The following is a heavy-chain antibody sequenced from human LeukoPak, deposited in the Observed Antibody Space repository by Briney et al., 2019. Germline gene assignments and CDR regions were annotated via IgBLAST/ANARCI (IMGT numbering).Heavy chain of an antibody. D-gene: IGHD5-12*01. CDR2: MNPNSGNT. CDR3: ARGQVIVATVDY. Sequence: ASVKVSCMAAGYTFTSYAINWVRQATGEGLEWMGWMNPNSGNTGYAQKFQAKLTVTRHTSTSTAYMELSSLRSEDTAVYYCARGQVIVATVDYWGQGTLVTVSS. J-gene: IGHJ4*02. CDR1: GYTFTSYA. V-gene: IGHV1-8*01.